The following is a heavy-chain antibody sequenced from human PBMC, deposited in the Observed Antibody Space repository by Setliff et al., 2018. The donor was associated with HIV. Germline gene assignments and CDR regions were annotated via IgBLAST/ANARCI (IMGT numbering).Heavy chain of an antibody. J-gene: IGHJ6*02. CDR1: GGSISNGSYY. Sequence: PSETLSLTCTVSGGSISNGSYYWSWILQPAGKGLEWMGRIHTSGSTNYNSTLKSRVTISVDTSKNQFSLKLRSVTAADKAVYYCARWRSELLGSTQTYYYYGLDVWGQRTRVTSP. CDR2: IHTSGST. CDR3: ARWRSELLGSTQTYYYYGLDV. D-gene: IGHD1-26*01. V-gene: IGHV4-61*02.